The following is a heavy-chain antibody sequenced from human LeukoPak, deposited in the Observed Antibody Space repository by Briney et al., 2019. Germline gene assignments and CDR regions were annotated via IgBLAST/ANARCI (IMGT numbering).Heavy chain of an antibody. Sequence: GASVKVSCKASGYTFTGYYMHWVRQAPGQGLEWMGWINPNSGGTNYAQKFQGRVTMTRDTSISTAYMELSRLRSDDTAVYYCARGGKSGYCSSTSCSENYNWFDPWGQGTLVTVSS. CDR3: ARGGKSGYCSSTSCSENYNWFDP. CDR1: GYTFTGYY. J-gene: IGHJ5*02. V-gene: IGHV1-2*02. D-gene: IGHD2-2*03. CDR2: INPNSGGT.